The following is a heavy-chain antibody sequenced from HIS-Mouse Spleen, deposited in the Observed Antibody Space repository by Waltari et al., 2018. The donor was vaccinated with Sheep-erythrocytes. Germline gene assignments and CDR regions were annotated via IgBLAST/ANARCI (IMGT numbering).Heavy chain of an antibody. J-gene: IGHJ4*02. V-gene: IGHV3-23*01. CDR3: AKQTLRRTYFDY. D-gene: IGHD4-17*01. Sequence: ASGFTFSSYAMSWVRQAPGKGLEWVSAISGSGGSTYYADSVKGRFTISRDNSKNTLYLQMNSLRAEDTAVYYCAKQTLRRTYFDYWGQGTLVTVSS. CDR2: ISGSGGST. CDR1: GFTFSSYA.